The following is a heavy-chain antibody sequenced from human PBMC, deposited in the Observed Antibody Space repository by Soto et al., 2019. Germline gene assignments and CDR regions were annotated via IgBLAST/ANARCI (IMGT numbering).Heavy chain of an antibody. D-gene: IGHD1-26*01. J-gene: IGHJ4*02. CDR3: AKKLGPVDGRKETLDY. CDR1: GFTFNTYV. Sequence: EVQLLESGGGLVQPGGSLRLSCAASGFTFNTYVMSWVRQAPGKGLEWVSEISGNSANTYYADSVKGRFTISRDNSKNTMYLQMNSLRADDTAVYYCAKKLGPVDGRKETLDYWGQGTLVTVSS. CDR2: ISGNSANT. V-gene: IGHV3-23*01.